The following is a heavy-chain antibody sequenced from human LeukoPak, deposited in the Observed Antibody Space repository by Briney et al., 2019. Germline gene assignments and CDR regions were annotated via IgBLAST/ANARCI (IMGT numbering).Heavy chain of an antibody. D-gene: IGHD3-16*01. CDR2: INKDGSEK. Sequence: GGSLRLSCAASGFSFSSYWVAWVRQAPGKGLEWGANINKDGSEKYYVDSVKDRFTISKDNAKNSLYLQMNSLRPDDTDVYYCATFCAYCYYGMDVWGQGTTVTVSS. V-gene: IGHV3-7*02. J-gene: IGHJ6*02. CDR1: GFSFSSYW. CDR3: ATFCAYCYYGMDV.